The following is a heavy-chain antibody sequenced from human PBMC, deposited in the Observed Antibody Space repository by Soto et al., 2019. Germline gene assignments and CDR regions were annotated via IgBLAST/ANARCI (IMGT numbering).Heavy chain of an antibody. V-gene: IGHV3-30-3*01. D-gene: IGHD3-16*01. CDR2: ISYDGSNK. CDR1: GFTFSNYA. Sequence: GGSLRLSCAASGFTFSNYAMHWVRQAPGKGLEWVAVISYDGSNKYYADSVKGRFTISRDNSKNTLYLQMNSLRAEDTAVYYCARVGVPDGDNYYGMDVWGQGTTVTVS. J-gene: IGHJ6*02. CDR3: ARVGVPDGDNYYGMDV.